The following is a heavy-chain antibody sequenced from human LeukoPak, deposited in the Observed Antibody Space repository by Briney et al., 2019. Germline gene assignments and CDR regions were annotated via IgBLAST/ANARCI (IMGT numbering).Heavy chain of an antibody. CDR1: GFTFSGYA. CDR3: ASSGSYRFDY. Sequence: GGSLRLSCAASGFTFSGYAMSWVRQAPGKGLEWVSHITASGTAMFYADSVKGRFTISRDNAKNSLYLQMNSLRDEDTAVYYCASSGSYRFDYWGQGTLVTVSS. D-gene: IGHD1-26*01. CDR2: ITASGTAM. V-gene: IGHV3-48*02. J-gene: IGHJ4*02.